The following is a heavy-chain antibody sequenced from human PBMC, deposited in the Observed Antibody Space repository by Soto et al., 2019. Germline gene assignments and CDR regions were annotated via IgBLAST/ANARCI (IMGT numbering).Heavy chain of an antibody. CDR2: IYYTGTT. Sequence: SETLSLTCTVSGGSLRSGTYHGGWVRQSPGKGLEWIGSIYYTGTTYYNPSLKSRVTISIDTSKQLSLKLTSVTAADTAVYYCARTRPGWKPQLATFDYWGQGTLVTVSS. CDR1: GGSLRSGTYH. CDR3: ARTRPGWKPQLATFDY. V-gene: IGHV4-39*01. D-gene: IGHD6-13*01. J-gene: IGHJ4*02.